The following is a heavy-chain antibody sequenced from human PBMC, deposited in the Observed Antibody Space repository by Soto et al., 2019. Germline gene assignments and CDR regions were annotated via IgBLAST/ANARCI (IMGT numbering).Heavy chain of an antibody. D-gene: IGHD4-17*01. Sequence: PSETLSLTCTVSGGSITGGSISSTTYYWGWMRQPPGKGLEWIASFFIGGNTYYDPSLKSRVTTSVDTSKNQFSLKLSSVTAADTAVYYCARRYGDYFDYWGQGTLVTVSS. CDR3: ARRYGDYFDY. V-gene: IGHV4-39*01. CDR1: GGSITGGSISSTTYY. CDR2: FFIGGNT. J-gene: IGHJ4*02.